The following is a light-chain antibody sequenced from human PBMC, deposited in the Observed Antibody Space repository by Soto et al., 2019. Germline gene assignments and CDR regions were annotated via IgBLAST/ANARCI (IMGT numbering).Light chain of an antibody. CDR3: SSYTSSSTLV. Sequence: ALTQPASVSGSPGQSITISCTGTSSDVGGYNYVSWYQQHPGKAPKLMIYDVSNRPSGVSNRFSGSESGNTASLTISGLQAEDEADYYCSSYTSSSTLVFGTGTKVTVL. CDR1: SSDVGGYNY. V-gene: IGLV2-14*01. J-gene: IGLJ1*01. CDR2: DVS.